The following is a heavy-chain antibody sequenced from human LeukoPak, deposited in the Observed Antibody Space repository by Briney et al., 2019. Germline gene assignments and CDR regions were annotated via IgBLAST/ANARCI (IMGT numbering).Heavy chain of an antibody. Sequence: PGGSLRLSCAASGFTFSSSWMSWVRQAPGKGLEWVANIKRDGSEKYYVDSVKGRFTISRDNAKNSLYLQMNSLRAEDTAVYYCARTLRYFADAFDIWGQGTMVTVSS. CDR3: ARTLRYFADAFDI. J-gene: IGHJ3*02. V-gene: IGHV3-7*01. CDR1: GFTFSSSW. D-gene: IGHD3-9*01. CDR2: IKRDGSEK.